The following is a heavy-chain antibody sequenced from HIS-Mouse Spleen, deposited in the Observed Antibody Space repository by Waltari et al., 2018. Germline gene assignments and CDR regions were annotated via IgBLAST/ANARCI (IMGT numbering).Heavy chain of an antibody. V-gene: IGHV1-69*01. CDR3: ARDSGSYSFWYFDL. CDR2: IIPIFGTA. CDR1: GGTFSSYA. J-gene: IGHJ2*01. D-gene: IGHD1-26*01. Sequence: QVQLVQSGAEVKKPGSSVKVSCKASGGTFSSYAISWVRQAPGQGLEWMGGIIPIFGTANYAQKLQGRVTITADESTSTAYMELSSLRSEDTAVYYCARDSGSYSFWYFDLWGRGTLVTVSS.